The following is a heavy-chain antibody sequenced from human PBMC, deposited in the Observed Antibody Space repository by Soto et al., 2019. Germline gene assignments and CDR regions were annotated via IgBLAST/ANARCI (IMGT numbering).Heavy chain of an antibody. CDR2: MNPNSGNP. CDR1: GYTLTSYD. V-gene: IGHV1-8*01. J-gene: IGHJ6*02. Sequence: ASVKVSCKASGYTLTSYDINWVRQATGQGLEWMGWMNPNSGNPGYAQKFQGRVTMTRNTSISKAYMELSSLRSEDTAVYYCARGGGSGSYFSYYYGMDVWGQGTTVTVSS. D-gene: IGHD1-26*01. CDR3: ARGGGSGSYFSYYYGMDV.